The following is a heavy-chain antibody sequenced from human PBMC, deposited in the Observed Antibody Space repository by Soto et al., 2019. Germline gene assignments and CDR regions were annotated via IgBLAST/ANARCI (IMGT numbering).Heavy chain of an antibody. J-gene: IGHJ6*02. Sequence: EVQLVESGGGLVQPGRSLRLSCAASGFTFDDYAMHWVRQRPGRGLEWVSGITWNSDEIGYPDSVKGRFSISRDNAKKYLYLQMNSLRPADTALYYCAASRGYDSSGYSGYYYGMDGWGQGTTVTVSS. D-gene: IGHD3-22*01. CDR1: GFTFDDYA. CDR3: AASRGYDSSGYSGYYYGMDG. CDR2: ITWNSDEI. V-gene: IGHV3-9*01.